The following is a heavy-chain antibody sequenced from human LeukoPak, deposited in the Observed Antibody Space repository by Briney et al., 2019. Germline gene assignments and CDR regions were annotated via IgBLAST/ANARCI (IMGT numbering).Heavy chain of an antibody. D-gene: IGHD6-19*01. J-gene: IGHJ4*02. CDR1: GITFGNNW. Sequence: PGGSLRLSCAASGITFGNNWMHWVRQGPGKGLVWISRINSDGGGAIYADSMKGRFTVSRDNAKNTLYLQMNSLRAEDTAVYYCAKAPIAVAGTYYFDYWGQGTLVTVSS. CDR3: AKAPIAVAGTYYFDY. V-gene: IGHV3-74*01. CDR2: INSDGGGA.